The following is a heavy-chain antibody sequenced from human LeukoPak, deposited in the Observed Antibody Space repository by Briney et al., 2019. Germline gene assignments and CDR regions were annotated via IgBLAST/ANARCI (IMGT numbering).Heavy chain of an antibody. CDR2: INYSGST. Sequence: SETLSLTCAVYGGSFSGYYWSWIRQPPGKGLEWIGEINYSGSTNYNPSLKSRVTISVDTSKNQFSLKLSSVTAADTAVYYCARPYCSGGSCYFQHWGQGTLVTVSS. CDR1: GGSFSGYY. CDR3: ARPYCSGGSCYFQH. J-gene: IGHJ1*01. V-gene: IGHV4-34*01. D-gene: IGHD2-15*01.